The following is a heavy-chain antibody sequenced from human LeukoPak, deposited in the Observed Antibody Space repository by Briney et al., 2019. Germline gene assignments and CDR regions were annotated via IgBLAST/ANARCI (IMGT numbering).Heavy chain of an antibody. CDR1: GGSISSYY. J-gene: IGHJ3*01. CDR3: ARDDDGGSGKYAFDF. Sequence: SETLSLTCTDSGGSISSYYWSWIRQPPREGLEWIGYIYYSGSTNYNPSLTSRVTISVDTSKNQSSLKLSSVTAADTAVYYCARDDDGGSGKYAFDFWGRGTMVTVSS. D-gene: IGHD3-10*01. V-gene: IGHV4-59*01. CDR2: IYYSGST.